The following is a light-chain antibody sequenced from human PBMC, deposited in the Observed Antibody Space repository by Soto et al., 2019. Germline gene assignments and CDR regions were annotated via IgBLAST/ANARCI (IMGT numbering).Light chain of an antibody. Sequence: DVVMTQSPLSLPVTPGEPASISCRSSQSLLHSNGYNYLDWYLQKPGQSPQLLIYLGSNRASGVPDRFSGSGSGTDFTLRISRVEAEDVGVYYCMQGIRNPWTFGQGTKVEIK. CDR3: MQGIRNPWT. CDR2: LGS. CDR1: QSLLHSNGYNY. V-gene: IGKV2-28*01. J-gene: IGKJ1*01.